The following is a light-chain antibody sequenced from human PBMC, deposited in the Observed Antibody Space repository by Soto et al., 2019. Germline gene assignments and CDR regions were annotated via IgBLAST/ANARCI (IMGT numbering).Light chain of an antibody. CDR3: SSYTSSSTSVV. V-gene: IGLV2-14*01. CDR1: SSDVGGYNY. Sequence: HSVLTQPASVSGSPGQSITISCTGTSSDVGGYNYVSWYQQHPGKAPKLMIYDVSNRPSGVSNRFSGSKSGNTASLTISGLQADDEADYYCSSYTSSSTSVVFGGGTKLTVL. J-gene: IGLJ2*01. CDR2: DVS.